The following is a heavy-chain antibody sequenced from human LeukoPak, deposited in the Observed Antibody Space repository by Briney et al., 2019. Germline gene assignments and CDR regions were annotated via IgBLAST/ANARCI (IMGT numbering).Heavy chain of an antibody. CDR3: ARNTAAGSGWQFDY. CDR2: ISGSGGST. J-gene: IGHJ4*02. V-gene: IGHV3-23*01. CDR1: GFTFSSYG. D-gene: IGHD6-13*01. Sequence: PGGSLRLSCAASGFTFSSYGMSWVRQAPGKGLEWVSAISGSGGSTYYADSVKGRFTISRDNAKNSLYLQMNSLRAEDMAVYYCARNTAAGSGWQFDYWGQGTLVTVSS.